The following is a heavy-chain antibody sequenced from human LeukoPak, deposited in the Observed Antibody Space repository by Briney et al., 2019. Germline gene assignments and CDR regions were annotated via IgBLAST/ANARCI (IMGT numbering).Heavy chain of an antibody. J-gene: IGHJ4*02. CDR2: ISYGGST. D-gene: IGHD3-9*01. CDR3: ARARGRYIDFLDY. CDR1: GGSISSPTYY. Sequence: PSETLSLTCTVSGGSISSPTYYWAWIRQPPGRGLEWIGSISYGGSTYYSPSLESRVTISVDTSKNQFSLRLSSVTAADTAVYYCARARGRYIDFLDYWGQGTLITVSS. V-gene: IGHV4-39*01.